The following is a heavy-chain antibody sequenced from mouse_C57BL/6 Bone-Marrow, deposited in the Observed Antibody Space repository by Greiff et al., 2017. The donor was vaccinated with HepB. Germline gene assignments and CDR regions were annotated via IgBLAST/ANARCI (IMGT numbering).Heavy chain of an antibody. CDR1: GFTFSDYY. CDR2: ISNGGGST. V-gene: IGHV5-12*01. J-gene: IGHJ3*01. Sequence: VQLKESGGGLVQPGGSLKLSCAASGFTFSDYYMYWVRQTPEKRLEWVAYISNGGGSTYYPDTVKGRFTISRDNAKNTLYLQMSRLKSEDTAMYYCARYYYGSIRFAYWGQGTLVTVSA. CDR3: ARYYYGSIRFAY. D-gene: IGHD1-1*01.